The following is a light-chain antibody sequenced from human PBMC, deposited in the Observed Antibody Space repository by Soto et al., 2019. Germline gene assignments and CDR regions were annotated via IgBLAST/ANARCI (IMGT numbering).Light chain of an antibody. J-gene: IGKJ4*01. CDR2: AAS. V-gene: IGKV1-9*01. CDR1: QDIGHY. CDR3: QQVKSSPPLT. Sequence: DIQLTQSPSFLSASVGDRVTITCRASQDIGHYLAWYQQKPGKAPKLLIYAASSLHSGVPSRFSGSGSETVFTLTISGLQPEDFATYYCQQVKSSPPLTFRGGTKVEIK.